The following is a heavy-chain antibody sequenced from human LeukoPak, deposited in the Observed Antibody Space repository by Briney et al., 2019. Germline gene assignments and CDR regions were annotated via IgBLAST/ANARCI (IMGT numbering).Heavy chain of an antibody. V-gene: IGHV3-23*01. J-gene: IGHJ5*02. CDR1: GFTFSNYA. Sequence: GGSLRLSCAASGFTFSNYAMSWVRQAPGKGLEWVSTISNSGGSTYCADSVKGRFTISRDNSKNTLYLQMNSLRAEDTAVYYCAKGTTVIRGGWFAPWGQGTLVTVSS. D-gene: IGHD4-17*01. CDR2: ISNSGGST. CDR3: AKGTTVIRGGWFAP.